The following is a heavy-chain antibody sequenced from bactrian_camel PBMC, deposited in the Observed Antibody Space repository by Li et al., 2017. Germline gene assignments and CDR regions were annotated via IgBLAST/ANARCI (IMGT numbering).Heavy chain of an antibody. V-gene: IGHV3S40*01. D-gene: IGHD2*01. J-gene: IGHJ4*01. CDR1: LHTYSGNC. CDR2: IYIGDGARFYADST. Sequence: VQLVESGGGSVQAGGSLRLSCAASLHTYSGNCMGWFRQAPGKEREGVAAIYIGDGARFYADSTFYADSVEDRFTISQDNTKYTIYLQMNSLKPDDTGMYFCAADFVNKQLARYYDYWGQGTQVTVSS. CDR3: AADFVNKQLARYYDY.